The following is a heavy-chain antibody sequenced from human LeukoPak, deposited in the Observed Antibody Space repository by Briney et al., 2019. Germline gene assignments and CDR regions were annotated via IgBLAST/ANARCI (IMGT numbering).Heavy chain of an antibody. CDR2: ISGGSA. CDR3: AKDRSSRYDFWSGSFSHYYYYYMDV. D-gene: IGHD3-3*01. Sequence: GGSLRLYCAASGFTFSSYAMRWVRQAPGKGLEWVSAISGGSADYADSVKGRFSISIDNSKNTLYLQMSSLRAEDTAVYYCAKDRSSRYDFWSGSFSHYYYYYMDVWGKGTTVTVSS. CDR1: GFTFSSYA. V-gene: IGHV3-23*01. J-gene: IGHJ6*03.